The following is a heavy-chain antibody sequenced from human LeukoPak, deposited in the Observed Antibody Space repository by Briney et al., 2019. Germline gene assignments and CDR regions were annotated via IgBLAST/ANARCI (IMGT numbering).Heavy chain of an antibody. CDR3: ARAMLGGYYYYGMDV. J-gene: IGHJ6*02. D-gene: IGHD2-8*01. CDR1: GGSISSYY. Sequence: SETLSLTCTVSGGSISSYYWSWIRQPPGKGLEWIGYIYYSGSTNYNPSLKSRVTISVDTSKNQFPLKLSSVTAADTAVYYCARAMLGGYYYYGMDVWGQGTTVTVSS. CDR2: IYYSGST. V-gene: IGHV4-59*01.